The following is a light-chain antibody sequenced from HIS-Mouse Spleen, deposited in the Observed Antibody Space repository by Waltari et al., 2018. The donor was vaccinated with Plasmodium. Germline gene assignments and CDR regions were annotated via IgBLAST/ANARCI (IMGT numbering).Light chain of an antibody. CDR2: GGG. CDR3: CSYAGSSTLEV. CDR1: SSDVGSYNL. Sequence: QSALTQPASVSGSPGQSITISCTGTSSDVGSYNLVSWYQQHPGKAPQLMIYGGGKRPPVVSTRFSGSKSVNTASLTISGLQAEDEADYYCCSYAGSSTLEVFGGGTKLTVL. V-gene: IGLV2-23*01. J-gene: IGLJ3*02.